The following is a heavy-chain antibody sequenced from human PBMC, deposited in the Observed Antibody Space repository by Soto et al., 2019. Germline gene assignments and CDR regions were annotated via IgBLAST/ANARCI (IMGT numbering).Heavy chain of an antibody. CDR3: ARGFFPSDSSGYYDGAYYDYGMDV. Sequence: SETLSLTCSVSGGSISSGCYYWSWIRQPPGKGLEWIWEINHSGSTNYNPTLQRRVTISVDTSKNQFSLKLSSVTAADTAVYYCARGFFPSDSSGYYDGAYYDYGMDVWGQGTTVTVSS. J-gene: IGHJ6*02. CDR1: GGSISSGCYY. CDR2: INHSGST. V-gene: IGHV4-39*07. D-gene: IGHD3-22*01.